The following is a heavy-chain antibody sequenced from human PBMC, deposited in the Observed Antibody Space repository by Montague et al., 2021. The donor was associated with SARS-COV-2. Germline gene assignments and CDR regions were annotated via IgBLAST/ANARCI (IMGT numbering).Heavy chain of an antibody. J-gene: IGHJ4*02. CDR3: ARGTYTSGWFQQFDD. V-gene: IGHV4-39*01. Sequence: SDTQSLTCTVSGGSISSSNYYWGWIRQPPGKGLEWIGSIYYSGTTYYNPSLQSRVTISVDTSKKQFSLKLSSVTAADTAVYYCARGTYTSGWFQQFDDWGQGTLVTVSS. D-gene: IGHD6-19*01. CDR2: IYYSGTT. CDR1: GGSISSSNYY.